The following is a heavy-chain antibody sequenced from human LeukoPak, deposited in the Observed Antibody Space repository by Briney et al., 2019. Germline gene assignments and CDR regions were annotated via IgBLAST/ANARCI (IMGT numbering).Heavy chain of an antibody. CDR2: IYYSGST. V-gene: IGHV4-39*07. D-gene: IGHD3-22*01. CDR1: GGSISSSSYY. CDR3: ARAGSYYDSSGRFDY. Sequence: KSSETLSLTCTVSGGSISSSSYYWGWIRQPPGKGLEWIGSIYYSGSTYYNPSLKSRVTISVDTSKNQFSLKLSSVTAADTAVYYCARAGSYYDSSGRFDYWGQGTLVTVSS. J-gene: IGHJ4*02.